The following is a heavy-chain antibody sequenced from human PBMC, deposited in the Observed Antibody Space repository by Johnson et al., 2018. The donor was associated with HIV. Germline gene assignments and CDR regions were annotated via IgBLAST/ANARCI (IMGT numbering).Heavy chain of an antibody. CDR1: GITVSSNY. D-gene: IGHD1-26*01. Sequence: VQLVESGGDLVQPGGSLRLSCAASGITVSSNYMTWVHQAPGKGLEWVSVIYSGGNTYYADSVRGRFTISRDNSKNTLYLQMNSLRAEDTAVYHCAREGAWEVRPGAFDIWGQGTTVTVSS. V-gene: IGHV3-66*01. J-gene: IGHJ3*02. CDR3: AREGAWEVRPGAFDI. CDR2: IYSGGNT.